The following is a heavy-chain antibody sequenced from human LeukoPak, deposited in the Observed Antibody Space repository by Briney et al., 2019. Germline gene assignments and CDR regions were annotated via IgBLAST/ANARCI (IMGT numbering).Heavy chain of an antibody. V-gene: IGHV4-34*01. J-gene: IGHJ6*03. Sequence: PAETLSLTCAVYGDSFTTFYCGSIRQTPGKCMEWLLEINNTGSTNYNPSRKSRVTISIDTSKALFSLKLKSVTAADTAVYYCARRVKVNFVGLFGEDNNYYYMDVWGKGTTVTVS. CDR1: GDSFTTFY. CDR2: INNTGST. CDR3: ARRVKVNFVGLFGEDNNYYYMDV. D-gene: IGHD3-10*02.